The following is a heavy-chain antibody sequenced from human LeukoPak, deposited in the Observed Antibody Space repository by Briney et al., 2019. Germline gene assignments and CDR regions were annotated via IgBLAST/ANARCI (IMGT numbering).Heavy chain of an antibody. CDR2: IYSGGST. J-gene: IGHJ4*02. CDR1: GFTVSSKY. CDR3: ATPGGSGDYPYPTYFNY. D-gene: IGHD3-10*01. V-gene: IGHV3-53*01. Sequence: GGSLRLSCAASGFTVSSKYMSWVRQAPGKGLEWVSVIYSGGSTYYADSVKGRFTISRDLSKNTLFLQMNSLRAEDTAVYYCATPGGSGDYPYPTYFNYWGQGTLITVSS.